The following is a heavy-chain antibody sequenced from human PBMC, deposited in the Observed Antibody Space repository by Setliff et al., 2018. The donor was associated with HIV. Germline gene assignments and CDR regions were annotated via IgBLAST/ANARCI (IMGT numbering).Heavy chain of an antibody. J-gene: IGHJ6*02. CDR1: GGSIRSHY. V-gene: IGHV4-59*11. CDR2: IYNSGYS. CDR3: ARGDGYRSNDAYYDTGMDV. D-gene: IGHD5-12*01. Sequence: SETLSLTCTDSGGSIRSHYWSWIRQPPGKGLEWIGYIYNSGYSNSKPSLKSRVTMSLDTSKNQFSLELTSVTAADTAVYFCARGDGYRSNDAYYDTGMDVWGQGCTVTVSS.